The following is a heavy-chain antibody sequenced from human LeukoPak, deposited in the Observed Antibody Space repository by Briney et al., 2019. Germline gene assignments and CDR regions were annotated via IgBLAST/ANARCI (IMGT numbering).Heavy chain of an antibody. J-gene: IGHJ4*02. CDR1: GFTFSSYG. CDR3: AKDLRAARPADQFDY. D-gene: IGHD6-6*01. Sequence: GGSLRLSCAASGFTFSSYGMHWVRQAPGKGLEWVAVIWYDGSNKYYADSVKGRFTISRDNSKNTLYLQMNSLRAEDTAVYYCAKDLRAARPADQFDYWAREPWSPSPQ. V-gene: IGHV3-33*06. CDR2: IWYDGSNK.